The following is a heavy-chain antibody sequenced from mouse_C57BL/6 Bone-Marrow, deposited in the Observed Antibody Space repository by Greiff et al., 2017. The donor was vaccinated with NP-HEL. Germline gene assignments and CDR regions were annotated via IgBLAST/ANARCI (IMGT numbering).Heavy chain of an antibody. D-gene: IGHD1-1*01. V-gene: IGHV8-8*01. Sequence: QVTLKVSGPGILQPSQTLSLTCSFSGFSLSTFGMGVGWIRQPSGKGLEWLARIWWDDDKYYNPALKRRLTISKDTSKNQVFLKIANVDTADTATYYCARMGYYGSSYPSWFAYWGQGTLVTVSA. CDR2: IWWDDDK. CDR1: GFSLSTFGMG. J-gene: IGHJ3*01. CDR3: ARMGYYGSSYPSWFAY.